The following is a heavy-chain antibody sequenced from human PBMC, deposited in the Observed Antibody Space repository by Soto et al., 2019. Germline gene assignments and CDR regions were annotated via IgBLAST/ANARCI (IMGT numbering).Heavy chain of an antibody. Sequence: EVQLVESGGGLVKPGGSLRLSCAASGFTFSSYSMNWVRQAPGKGLEWVSSISSSSSYIYYADSVKGRFTISRDNAKNSLYLQMNSLRAEDTAVYYCARDGRRPTVTRDGTGNWFDPWGQGTLVTVSS. CDR3: ARDGRRPTVTRDGTGNWFDP. CDR2: ISSSSSYI. CDR1: GFTFSSYS. V-gene: IGHV3-21*01. J-gene: IGHJ5*02. D-gene: IGHD4-17*01.